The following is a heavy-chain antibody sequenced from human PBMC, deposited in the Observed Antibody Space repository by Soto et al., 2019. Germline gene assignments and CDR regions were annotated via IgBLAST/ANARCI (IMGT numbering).Heavy chain of an antibody. CDR2: IIPILGIA. Sequence: QVQLVQSGAEVKKPGSSVKVSCKASGGTFSSYTISWVRQAPGQGLEWMGRIIPILGIANYAQKFQGRVTITADKSTSTASMGLSTLRSEDTAVYYWASGRHWGEFFYYRAVWGKGTTPTVSS. J-gene: IGHJ6*03. CDR1: GGTFSSYT. CDR3: ASGRHWGEFFYYRAV. D-gene: IGHD3-16*01. V-gene: IGHV1-69*02.